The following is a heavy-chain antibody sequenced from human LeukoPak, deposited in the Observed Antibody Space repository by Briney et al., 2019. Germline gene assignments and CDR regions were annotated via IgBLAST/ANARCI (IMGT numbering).Heavy chain of an antibody. D-gene: IGHD6-19*01. V-gene: IGHV3-21*01. J-gene: IGHJ4*02. CDR3: ARDGWRSSVCFDY. Sequence: GGSLRLSCAASGFTFSSYSMNWVRQAPGKGLEWVSSISSSSSYTYYADPVKGRFTISRDNAKNSLYLQMNSLRAEDTAVYYCARDGWRSSVCFDYWGQGTLVTVSS. CDR1: GFTFSSYS. CDR2: ISSSSSYT.